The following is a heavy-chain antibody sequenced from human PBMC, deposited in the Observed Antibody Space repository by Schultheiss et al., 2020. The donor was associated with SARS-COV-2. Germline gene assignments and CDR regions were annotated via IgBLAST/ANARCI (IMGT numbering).Heavy chain of an antibody. V-gene: IGHV4-59*01. CDR2: IFYSGST. J-gene: IGHJ4*02. Sequence: SQTLSLTCTVSGGSISSYYWSWIRQPPGKGLEWIGYIFYSGSTNYNPSLKSRITISVETSKNQFSLMLISVTAADSSVYYCARGSAYDPYYFDYWGPGTLVTVSS. D-gene: IGHD5-12*01. CDR1: GGSISSYY. CDR3: ARGSAYDPYYFDY.